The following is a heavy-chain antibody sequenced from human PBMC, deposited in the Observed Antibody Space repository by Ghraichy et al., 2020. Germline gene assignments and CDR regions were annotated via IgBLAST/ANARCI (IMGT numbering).Heavy chain of an antibody. D-gene: IGHD2-2*01. CDR3: ARWGPASRSTSWGYFDY. J-gene: IGHJ4*02. V-gene: IGHV4-59*01. CDR1: GGSISSYY. CDR2: IYYSGST. Sequence: SETLSLTCTVSGGSISSYYWSWIRQPPGKGLEWIGYIYYSGSTNYNPSLKSRVTISVDTSKNQFSLKLSSVTAADTAVYYCARWGPASRSTSWGYFDYWGQGTLVTVSS.